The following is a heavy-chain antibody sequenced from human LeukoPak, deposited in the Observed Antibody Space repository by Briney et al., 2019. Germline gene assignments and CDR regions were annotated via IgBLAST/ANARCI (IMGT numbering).Heavy chain of an antibody. J-gene: IGHJ5*02. D-gene: IGHD6-13*01. V-gene: IGHV4-38-2*01. CDR3: ASGRQQLVLRWFDP. Sequence: SETLSLTCAVSGYSISSGYYWGWIRQPPGKGLEWIGSIYHSGSTYYNPSLKSRVTISVDTSKNEFSLKLSSVTAADPAVYYCASGRQQLVLRWFDPWAQGTLVTVSS. CDR2: IYHSGST. CDR1: GYSISSGYY.